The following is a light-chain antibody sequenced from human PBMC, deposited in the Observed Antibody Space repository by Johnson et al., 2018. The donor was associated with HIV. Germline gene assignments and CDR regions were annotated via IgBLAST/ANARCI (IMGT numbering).Light chain of an antibody. Sequence: QSVLTQPPSVSAAPGQKVTISCSGSSSNIGNNYVSWYQQFPGTAPKLLIYENNKRPSGIPDRFSGSKSGTSATLGITGLQTGDAADYYVVTGESSLTVVGFGTGTKVTVL. CDR1: SSNIGNNY. J-gene: IGLJ1*01. CDR3: VTGESSLTVVG. V-gene: IGLV1-51*02. CDR2: ENN.